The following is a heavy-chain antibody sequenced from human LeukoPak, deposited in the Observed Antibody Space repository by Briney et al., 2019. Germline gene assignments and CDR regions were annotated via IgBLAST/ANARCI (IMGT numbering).Heavy chain of an antibody. Sequence: KPSETLSLTCTVSGGSISTFYWSWVRQRPGKGLEWIGYIYYSGTTNYNPSPKSRVTISVDMSKSQFSLNLSSVTAADTALYYCARHRPLYDIWSAQFYFDYWGQGTLVAVSS. CDR3: ARHRPLYDIWSAQFYFDY. V-gene: IGHV4-59*08. CDR2: IYYSGTT. D-gene: IGHD3-3*01. CDR1: GGSISTFY. J-gene: IGHJ4*02.